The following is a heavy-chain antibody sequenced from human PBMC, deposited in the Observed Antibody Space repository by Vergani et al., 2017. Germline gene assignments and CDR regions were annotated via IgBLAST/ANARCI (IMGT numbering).Heavy chain of an antibody. CDR1: GFVFDEYA. CDR3: TRSECSGTTCYGHYFDL. J-gene: IGHJ4*01. CDR2: ISWNRGKI. V-gene: IGHV3-9*01. D-gene: IGHD2-15*01. Sequence: EVQLVTSGGGLVQPGGSLRLSCAASGFVFDEYALHWVRQSPGKGLEWVSGISWNRGKIAYADSVKGRFTISRDTAKKSLYLQMNILRVEDTGVYYCTRSECSGTTCYGHYFDLWGHGILVTVSS.